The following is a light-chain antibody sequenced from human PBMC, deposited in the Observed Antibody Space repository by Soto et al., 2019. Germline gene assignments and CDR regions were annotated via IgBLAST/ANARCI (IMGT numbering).Light chain of an antibody. J-gene: IGLJ3*02. Sequence: QSVLTQPPSVSGTPGQRVSISCSGSRSNIGRKFVYWYQHLPGTAPKLLIQRNNERPSGVPDRFSGSKSGTSVSLAISGLRSEDEATYYCAAWDDTLNGQVFGGGTKLTVL. V-gene: IGLV1-47*01. CDR2: RNN. CDR3: AAWDDTLNGQV. CDR1: RSNIGRKF.